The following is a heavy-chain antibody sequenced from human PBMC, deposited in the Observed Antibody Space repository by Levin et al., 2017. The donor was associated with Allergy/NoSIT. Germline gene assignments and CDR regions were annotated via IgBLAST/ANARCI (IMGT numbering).Heavy chain of an antibody. D-gene: IGHD6-13*01. V-gene: IGHV4-59*01. CDR2: IYYSGST. CDR3: ARDRTKAAAGGGHYDYGMDG. CDR1: GGSITNYY. Sequence: SETLSLTCTVSGGSITNYYWSWIRQPPGKGLEWIGYIYYSGSTNYNPSLKSRVTISVDTSKNQFSLKLSSVTAADSAVYYCARDRTKAAAGGGHYDYGMDGWGQGTMVTVSS. J-gene: IGHJ6*02.